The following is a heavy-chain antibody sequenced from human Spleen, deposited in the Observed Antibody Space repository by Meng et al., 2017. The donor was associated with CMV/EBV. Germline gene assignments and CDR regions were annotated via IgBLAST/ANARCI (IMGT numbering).Heavy chain of an antibody. V-gene: IGHV4-59*01. D-gene: IGHD1-26*01. J-gene: IGHJ3*02. CDR2: IYYSGST. CDR1: GGSISSYY. CDR3: ARERRARKVGAISGSAFDI. Sequence: SETLSLTCTVSGGSISSYYWSWIRQPPGKGLEWIGYIYYSGSTNYNPSLKSRVTISVDTSKNQFSLRLSSVTAADTAVYYCARERRARKVGAISGSAFDIWGQGTMVTVSS.